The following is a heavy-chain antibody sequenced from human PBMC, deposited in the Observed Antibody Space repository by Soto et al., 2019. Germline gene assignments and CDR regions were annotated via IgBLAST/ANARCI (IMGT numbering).Heavy chain of an antibody. Sequence: QVHLVQSETEVKEPGASVTVSCKTSDSTFTGYTINWVRQAPGQGLEWLGWISSLNGNTNYARKYQVRLTMTTNTSATTAYMELSSLRSDATAVYFCARGTVTSGRWFGPWGQGTLVTVSA. CDR2: ISSLNGNT. J-gene: IGHJ5*02. CDR1: DSTFTGYT. CDR3: ARGTVTSGRWFGP. D-gene: IGHD4-17*01. V-gene: IGHV1-18*04.